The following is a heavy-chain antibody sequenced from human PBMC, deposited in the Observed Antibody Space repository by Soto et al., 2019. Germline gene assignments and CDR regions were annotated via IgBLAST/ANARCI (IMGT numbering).Heavy chain of an antibody. CDR1: GFTFSNYW. J-gene: IGHJ4*02. CDR2: MNQDGSER. Sequence: EVQLVESGGGSVQPGGSLRLSCTASGFTFSNYWMSWVRQAPGEGLEWVANMNQDGSERYYVDSVKGRFTISRDNAKNSLYLQVSSLRAEDTAIYYCTRDRSGTMLFWGQGTLVTVSS. D-gene: IGHD1-7*01. CDR3: TRDRSGTMLF. V-gene: IGHV3-7*01.